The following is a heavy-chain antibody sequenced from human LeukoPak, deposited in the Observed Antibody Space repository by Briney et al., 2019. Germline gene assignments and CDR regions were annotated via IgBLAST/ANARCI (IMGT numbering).Heavy chain of an antibody. CDR2: IKSKTDGGTT. V-gene: IGHV3-15*01. D-gene: IGHD3-9*01. Sequence: GGSLRLSCAASGYTFINAWMSRVRQAPGKGLEWVGRIKSKTDGGTTDYAAPVKGRFTISRDDSKNTLYLQMNSLKTEDTAVYYCTTVDPYYYYYYGMDVWGQGTTVTVSS. CDR1: GYTFINAW. CDR3: TTVDPYYYYYYGMDV. J-gene: IGHJ6*02.